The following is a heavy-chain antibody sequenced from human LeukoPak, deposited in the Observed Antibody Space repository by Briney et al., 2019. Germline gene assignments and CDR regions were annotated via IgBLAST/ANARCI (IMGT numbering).Heavy chain of an antibody. D-gene: IGHD6-13*01. CDR1: GFTFSSDG. V-gene: IGHV3-30*18. CDR3: AKDGSSSWYYFDY. Sequence: PGGSLRPSYAAAGFTFSSDGTHWVRQAPGKGLEWVAVISYEGSNKYYADSVKGRFTISRDNSKNTLYMHMNSLRAEDTALYYCAKDGSSSWYYFDYWGQGTLVTVSS. J-gene: IGHJ4*02. CDR2: ISYEGSNK.